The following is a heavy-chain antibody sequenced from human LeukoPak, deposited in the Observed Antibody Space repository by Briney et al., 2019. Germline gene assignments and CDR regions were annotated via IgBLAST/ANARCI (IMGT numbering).Heavy chain of an antibody. J-gene: IGHJ6*03. V-gene: IGHV4-34*01. D-gene: IGHD6-19*01. CDR1: GGSFSGYY. CDR2: IYHSGST. CDR3: ARVEEQWLNMDV. Sequence: SETLSLTCAVYGGSFSGYYWSWIRQPPGKGLEWIGSIYHSGSTYYNPSLKSRVTISVDTSKNQFSLKLSSVTAADTAVYYCARVEEQWLNMDVWGKGTTVTVSS.